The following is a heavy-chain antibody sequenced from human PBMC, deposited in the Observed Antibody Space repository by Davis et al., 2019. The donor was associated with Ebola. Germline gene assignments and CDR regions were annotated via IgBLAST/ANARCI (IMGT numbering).Heavy chain of an antibody. D-gene: IGHD5-18*01. V-gene: IGHV1-8*02. CDR1: GYTFTSYG. J-gene: IGHJ5*02. CDR2: MNPNSGNT. CDR3: ARGGQLWRGDWFDP. Sequence: ASVKVSCKASGYTFTSYGISWVRQAPGQGLEWMGWMNPNSGNTGYAQKFQGRVTMTRNTSISTAYMELSSLRSEDTAVYYCARGGQLWRGDWFDPWGQGTLVTVSS.